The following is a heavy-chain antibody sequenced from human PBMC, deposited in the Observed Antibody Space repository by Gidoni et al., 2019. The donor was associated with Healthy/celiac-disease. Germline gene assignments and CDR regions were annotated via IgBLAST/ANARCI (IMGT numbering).Heavy chain of an antibody. V-gene: IGHV3-33*01. CDR3: ARDRAVTTPMYYFDY. CDR2: RWYDGNNK. Sequence: QVQRVVSGGGVVQPGWSLRLAWAAPGSTFSSYGMHWVRQDPGKGLGLVAVRWYDGNNKDYADSVQGRLTIARDNSKNTLYLQMNSLRAEDTAVYDGARDRAVTTPMYYFDYWGQGTLVTVSS. CDR1: GSTFSSYG. J-gene: IGHJ4*02. D-gene: IGHD4-17*01.